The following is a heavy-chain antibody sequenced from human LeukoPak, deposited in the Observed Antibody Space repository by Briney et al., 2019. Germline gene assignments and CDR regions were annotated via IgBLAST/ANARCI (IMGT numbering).Heavy chain of an antibody. CDR2: IRSKAYGGTT. J-gene: IGHJ4*02. Sequence: GGSLRLSCTASGFTFGDYAMGWFRQAPGKGLEWVGFIRSKAYGGTTEYAASVKGRFTISRDDSKSIAYLQMNSLKTEDTAVYYCTRNDYWGQGTLVTVSS. CDR1: GFTFGDYA. CDR3: TRNDY. V-gene: IGHV3-49*03.